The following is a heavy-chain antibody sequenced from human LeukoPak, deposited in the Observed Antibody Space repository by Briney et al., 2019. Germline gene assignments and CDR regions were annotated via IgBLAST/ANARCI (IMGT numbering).Heavy chain of an antibody. Sequence: LPGRSLRLSCAASGFTFSSYAMHWVRQAPGKGLEWVAVISYDGSNKYYAGSVKGRFTISRDNSKNTLYLQMNSLRAEDTAVYYCAREAITMIVVVITTPSFDYWGQGTLVTVSS. V-gene: IGHV3-30*04. CDR2: ISYDGSNK. CDR3: AREAITMIVVVITTPSFDY. J-gene: IGHJ4*02. CDR1: GFTFSSYA. D-gene: IGHD3-22*01.